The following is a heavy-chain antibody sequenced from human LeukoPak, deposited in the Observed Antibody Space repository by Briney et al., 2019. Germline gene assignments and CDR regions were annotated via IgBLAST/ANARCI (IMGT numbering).Heavy chain of an antibody. Sequence: SETLSLTCNVSGGSSGSYYWSWIRQPPGKGLEWIGYIYNSGSTNYNPSLKGRVTISVDTSKNQFSLKVSSVTAADTAVYYCARGRYSYGIEFDYWGQGTLVTVSS. CDR3: ARGRYSYGIEFDY. D-gene: IGHD5-18*01. J-gene: IGHJ4*02. CDR2: IYNSGST. CDR1: GGSSGSYY. V-gene: IGHV4-59*01.